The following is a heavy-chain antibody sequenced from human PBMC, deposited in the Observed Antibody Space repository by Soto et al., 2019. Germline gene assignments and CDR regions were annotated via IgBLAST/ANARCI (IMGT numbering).Heavy chain of an antibody. CDR1: GYTFTGYC. CDR2: INPNSGGT. D-gene: IGHD3-3*01. Sequence: VASVKVSCKASGYTFTGYCMHWVRQAPGQGLEWMGWINPNSGGTNYAQKFQGRVTMTRDTSISTAYMELSRLRSDDTAVYYCARDPIDFWSGPRPHGAFDIWGQGTTVTVSS. CDR3: ARDPIDFWSGPRPHGAFDI. V-gene: IGHV1-2*02. J-gene: IGHJ3*02.